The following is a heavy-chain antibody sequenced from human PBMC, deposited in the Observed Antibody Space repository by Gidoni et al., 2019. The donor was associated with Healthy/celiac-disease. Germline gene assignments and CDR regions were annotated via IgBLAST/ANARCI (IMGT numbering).Heavy chain of an antibody. CDR1: GLPFSSYG. D-gene: IGHD4-17*01. Sequence: QVQLVESGGGVVQPGRSLRLSCAASGLPFSSYGMHWVRQAPGKGLEWVAVIWYDGSNKYYADAVKGRFTISRDNSKNTRYLQMNSLRAEDTAVYYCARVVRATVTSGIYYYYYGMDVWGQGTTVTVSS. J-gene: IGHJ6*02. V-gene: IGHV3-33*01. CDR2: IWYDGSNK. CDR3: ARVVRATVTSGIYYYYYGMDV.